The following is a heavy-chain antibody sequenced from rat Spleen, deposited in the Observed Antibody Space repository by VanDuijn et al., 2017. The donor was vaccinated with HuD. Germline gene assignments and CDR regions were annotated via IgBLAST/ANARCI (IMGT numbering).Heavy chain of an antibody. V-gene: IGHV5-58*01. J-gene: IGHJ2*01. Sequence: EVQLVETGGGVVQPGKSLKLSCVASGFTFSRYWMYWVRQAPGKGLEWVSSVSSDGVNTYYPDSVKGRFTISRDNAKSTLYLQMNSLRSEDTATYYCARRGSYYYFEYWGQGVMVTVSS. D-gene: IGHD1-12*01. CDR2: VSSDGVNT. CDR1: GFTFSRYW. CDR3: ARRGSYYYFEY.